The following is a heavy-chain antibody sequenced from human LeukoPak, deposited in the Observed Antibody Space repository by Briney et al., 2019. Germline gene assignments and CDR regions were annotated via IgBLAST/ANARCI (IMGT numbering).Heavy chain of an antibody. V-gene: IGHV4-39*01. CDR1: GGSISSNSYY. Sequence: SETLSLTCSVSGGSISSNSYYWGWIRQPPGKGLEWIGSIYYSGSTYYNPSLKSRVIMSVDTSKNQFSLKLSSVTAADTAVYYCARGRFRVAGTYYFDYWGQGTLVTVSS. J-gene: IGHJ4*02. CDR2: IYYSGST. D-gene: IGHD6-19*01. CDR3: ARGRFRVAGTYYFDY.